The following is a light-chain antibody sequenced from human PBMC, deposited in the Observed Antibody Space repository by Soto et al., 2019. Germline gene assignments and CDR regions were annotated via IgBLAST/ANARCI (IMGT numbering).Light chain of an antibody. Sequence: EIVLTQSPGTLSLSPGERATLSCRASQSVSANYLAWYQQKPGQAPRLLIYGASSRATGIPDRFSGSGSGTDFTITISRLAPEDFAVYFCQQHGSSPFTFGPGTKVDV. V-gene: IGKV3-20*01. J-gene: IGKJ3*01. CDR2: GAS. CDR1: QSVSANY. CDR3: QQHGSSPFT.